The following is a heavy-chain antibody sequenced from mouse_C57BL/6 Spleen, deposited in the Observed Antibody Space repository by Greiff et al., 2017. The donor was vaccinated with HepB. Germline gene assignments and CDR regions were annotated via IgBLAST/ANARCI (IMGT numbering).Heavy chain of an antibody. CDR1: GYTFTSYW. CDR3: ARRYYGSSWAMDY. D-gene: IGHD1-1*01. V-gene: IGHV1-55*01. CDR2: IYPGSGST. J-gene: IGHJ4*01. Sequence: QVQLKQPGAELVKPGASVKMSCKASGYTFTSYWITWVKQRPGQGLEWIGDIYPGSGSTNYNEKFKSKATLTVDTSSSTAYMQLSSLTSEDSAVYYCARRYYGSSWAMDYWGQGTSVTVSS.